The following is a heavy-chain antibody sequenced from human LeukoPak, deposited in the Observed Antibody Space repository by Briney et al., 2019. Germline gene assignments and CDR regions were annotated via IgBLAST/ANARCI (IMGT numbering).Heavy chain of an antibody. CDR2: IWYDGSNT. CDR1: GFTFTSYD. D-gene: IGHD1-26*01. Sequence: PGGSLRLSCAASGFTFTSYDMHWVRQAPGKGLEWVALIWYDGSNTYYTDSVRGRFIISRDNSKSTLYLQMNSLRAEDTAIYYCAGDRKSGNFLGEFDHWGLGTLVTVSS. CDR3: AGDRKSGNFLGEFDH. J-gene: IGHJ5*02. V-gene: IGHV3-33*01.